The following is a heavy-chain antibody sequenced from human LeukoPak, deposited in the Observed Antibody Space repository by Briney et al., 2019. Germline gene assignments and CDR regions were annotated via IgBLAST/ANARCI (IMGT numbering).Heavy chain of an antibody. Sequence: ASVKVSCKASGYTFTGYYMHWVRQAPGQGLEWMGWINPNSGGTNYAQKFQGRVTMTRDTSISTAYMELSRLRSEDTAVYYCASTLKMATTFDYWGQGTLVTVSS. V-gene: IGHV1-2*02. J-gene: IGHJ4*02. CDR3: ASTLKMATTFDY. CDR2: INPNSGGT. CDR1: GYTFTGYY. D-gene: IGHD5-24*01.